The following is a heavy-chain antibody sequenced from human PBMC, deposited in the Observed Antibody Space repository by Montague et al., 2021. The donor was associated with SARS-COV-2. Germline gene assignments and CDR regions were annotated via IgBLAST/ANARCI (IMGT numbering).Heavy chain of an antibody. CDR1: GGSISSSSYY. D-gene: IGHD3-22*01. CDR2: IYYTGST. CDR3: ARDTRIAMLVVVTRYGLDV. V-gene: IGHV4-39*07. J-gene: IGHJ6*02. Sequence: SETLSLTCTLSGGSISSSSYYWGWIRQPPGKGLEWIGSIYYTGSTYYXPSLKSRVTISVDTSKNQFSLKLSSVTAADTAVYYCARDTRIAMLVVVTRYGLDVWGQGTTVTVSS.